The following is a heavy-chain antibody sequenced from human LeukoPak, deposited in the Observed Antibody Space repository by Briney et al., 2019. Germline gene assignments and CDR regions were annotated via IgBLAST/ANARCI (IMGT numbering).Heavy chain of an antibody. Sequence: GGSLRLSRAASGFTFSSYGMHWVRQAPGKGLEWVAFIRYDGSNKYYADSVKGRFTISRDNSKNTLYLQMNSLRAEDTAVYYCANAYCGVDCYFLWYWGQGTLVTVSS. J-gene: IGHJ4*02. CDR3: ANAYCGVDCYFLWY. CDR1: GFTFSSYG. V-gene: IGHV3-30*02. D-gene: IGHD2-21*01. CDR2: IRYDGSNK.